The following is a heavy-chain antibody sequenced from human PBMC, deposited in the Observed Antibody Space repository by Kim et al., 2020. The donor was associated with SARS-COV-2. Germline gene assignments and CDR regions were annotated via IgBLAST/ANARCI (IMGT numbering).Heavy chain of an antibody. CDR3: ARLAWSVPAATYYYYYYYMDV. D-gene: IGHD2-2*01. V-gene: IGHV4-59*08. CDR1: GGSISSYY. Sequence: SETLSLTCTVSGGSISSYYWSWIRQPPGKGLEWIGYIYYSGSTNYNPSLKSRVTISVDTSKNQFSLKLSSVTAADTAVYYCARLAWSVPAATYYYYYYYMDVWGKGTTVTVSS. CDR2: IYYSGST. J-gene: IGHJ6*03.